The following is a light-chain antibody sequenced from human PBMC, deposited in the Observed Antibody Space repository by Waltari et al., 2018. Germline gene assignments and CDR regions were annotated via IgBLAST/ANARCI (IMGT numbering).Light chain of an antibody. CDR2: DAS. CDR1: QSVSSY. CDR3: QQRSNWQIT. J-gene: IGKJ3*01. Sequence: EIVLTQSPATLSLSXXXRATLSCRASQSVSSYLAWYQQKPGQAPRLLIYDASNRATGIPARFSGSGSGTDFTLTISSLEPEDFAVYYCQQRSNWQITFGPGTKVDIK. V-gene: IGKV3-11*01.